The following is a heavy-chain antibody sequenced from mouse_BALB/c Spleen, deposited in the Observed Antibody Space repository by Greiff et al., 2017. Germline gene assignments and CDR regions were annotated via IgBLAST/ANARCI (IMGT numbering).Heavy chain of an antibody. D-gene: IGHD1-3*01. V-gene: IGHV1-14*01. CDR3: ARDKGYYAMDY. CDR2: INPYNDGT. Sequence: VQLQQSGPYLVKPGASVKMSCKASGYTFTSYVMHWVKQKPGQGLEWIGYINPYNDGTKYNEKFKGKATLTSDKSSSTAYMELSSLTSEDSAVYYCARDKGYYAMDYWGQGTSVTVSS. J-gene: IGHJ4*01. CDR1: GYTFTSYV.